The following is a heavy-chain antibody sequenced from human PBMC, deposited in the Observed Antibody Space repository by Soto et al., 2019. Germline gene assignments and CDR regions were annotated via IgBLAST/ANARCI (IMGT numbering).Heavy chain of an antibody. Sequence: PSETLSLTCTVSGTSISSSSYYWGWIRQPPGKGLEWIGSIYYSGSTYYNPSLKSRVTISVDTSRNQFPLKLSSVTAADTTVYYCARVRVGGTTSYYYYYGMDVWGQGTTVTVSS. CDR3: ARVRVGGTTSYYYYYGMDV. CDR2: IYYSGST. D-gene: IGHD1-7*01. V-gene: IGHV4-39*06. CDR1: GTSISSSSYY. J-gene: IGHJ6*02.